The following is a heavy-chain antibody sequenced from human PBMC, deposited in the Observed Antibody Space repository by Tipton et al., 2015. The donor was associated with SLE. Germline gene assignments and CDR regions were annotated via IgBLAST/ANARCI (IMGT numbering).Heavy chain of an antibody. CDR1: GGSFSGYY. CDR3: ASTDSSGLDY. Sequence: LRLSCAVYGGSFSGYYWSWIRQPPGKGLEWIGEINHSGSTNYNPSLKSRVTISVDTSKNQFSLKLSSVTAADTAVYYCASTDSSGLDYWGQGTLVTVSS. J-gene: IGHJ4*02. CDR2: INHSGST. D-gene: IGHD6-19*01. V-gene: IGHV4-34*01.